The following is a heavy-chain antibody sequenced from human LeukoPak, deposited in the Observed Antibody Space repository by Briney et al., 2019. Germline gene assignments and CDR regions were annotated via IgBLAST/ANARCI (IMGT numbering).Heavy chain of an antibody. D-gene: IGHD6-19*01. CDR1: GFTFSTYG. Sequence: GGSLRLSCAASGFTFSTYGMSWVRQAPGKGLEWVSGISGGGSSTYYADSVKGRFTISRDNSKNTLYLQMNSLRAEDTAVYYCAKEALPGIAVAGRVYWGQGTLVTVSS. CDR3: AKEALPGIAVAGRVY. V-gene: IGHV3-23*01. J-gene: IGHJ4*02. CDR2: ISGGGSST.